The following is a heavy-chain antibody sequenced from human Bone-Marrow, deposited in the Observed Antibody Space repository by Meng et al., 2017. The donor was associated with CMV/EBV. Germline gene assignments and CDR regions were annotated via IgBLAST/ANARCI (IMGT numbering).Heavy chain of an antibody. CDR1: GFNFRTYA. Sequence: LSLTCAASGFNFRTYAMNWVRQAPGKGLECVAVISYDGTKKYYEDSVKGRFIVSRDNSKNTLFLQMNSLRAEDTAVYYCARDRQWELPGDYYYGMDVWGHGTTVTVSS. V-gene: IGHV3-30*04. CDR3: ARDRQWELPGDYYYGMDV. CDR2: ISYDGTKK. D-gene: IGHD1-26*01. J-gene: IGHJ6*02.